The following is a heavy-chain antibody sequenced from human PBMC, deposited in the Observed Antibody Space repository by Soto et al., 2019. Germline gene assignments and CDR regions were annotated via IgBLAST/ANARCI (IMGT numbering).Heavy chain of an antibody. V-gene: IGHV1-8*01. CDR3: AGERTGTTSMDV. CDR2: MNPNSGNA. Sequence: QVQLVQSGAEVKKPGASVKVSCKASGYTFTSYDINWVRQATGQGLEWMGWMNPNSGNAGYAQKFQGRVPMTRNTSISTAYMELRSLRSEDRAVYYCAGERTGTTSMDVWGQGTTVTVSS. J-gene: IGHJ6*02. CDR1: GYTFTSYD. D-gene: IGHD1-1*01.